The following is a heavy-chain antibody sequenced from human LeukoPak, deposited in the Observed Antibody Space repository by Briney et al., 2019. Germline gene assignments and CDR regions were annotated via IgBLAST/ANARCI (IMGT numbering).Heavy chain of an antibody. D-gene: IGHD3-9*01. CDR2: IYYSGST. CDR3: ARDGEYYDILTGGNVWFDP. V-gene: IGHV4-39*07. Sequence: WVRQAPGKGLEWIGSIYYSGSTYYNPSLKSRVTISVDTSKNQFSLKLSSVTAADTAVYYCARDGEYYDILTGGNVWFDPWGQGTLVTVSS. J-gene: IGHJ5*02.